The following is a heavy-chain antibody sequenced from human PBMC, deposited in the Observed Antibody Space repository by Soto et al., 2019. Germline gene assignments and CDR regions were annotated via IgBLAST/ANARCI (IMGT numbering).Heavy chain of an antibody. J-gene: IGHJ5*02. CDR1: GGSISSYY. CDR2: IYYSGST. CDR3: ARGAYSSSWYENWFDP. Sequence: SETLSLTCTVSGGSISSYYWSWIRQPPGKGLEWIGYIYYSGSTNYNPSLKSRVTISVDTSKNQFSLKLSSVTAADTAVYYCARGAYSSSWYENWFDPWGQGTLVTVSS. V-gene: IGHV4-59*01. D-gene: IGHD6-13*01.